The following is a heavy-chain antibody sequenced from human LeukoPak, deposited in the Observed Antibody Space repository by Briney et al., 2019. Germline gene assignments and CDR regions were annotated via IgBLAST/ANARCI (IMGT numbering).Heavy chain of an antibody. CDR2: ISGSGGST. D-gene: IGHD6-13*01. CDR1: GFTFSSYA. V-gene: IGHV3-23*01. Sequence: WGSLRLSCAASGFTFSSYAMSWVRQAPGKGLEWVSAISGSGGSTYYAGSVKGRFTISRDNSKNTLYLQMNSLRAEDTAVYYCAKDLGYSSSRRKYNWFDPWGQGTLVTVSS. CDR3: AKDLGYSSSRRKYNWFDP. J-gene: IGHJ5*02.